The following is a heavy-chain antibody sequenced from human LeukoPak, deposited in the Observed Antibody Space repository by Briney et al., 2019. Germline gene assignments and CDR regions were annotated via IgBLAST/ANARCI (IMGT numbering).Heavy chain of an antibody. V-gene: IGHV5-51*01. J-gene: IGHJ6*03. CDR1: GYGFTSYW. D-gene: IGHD3-10*01. CDR2: IYPGDCDT. Sequence: GASLQISSKGSGYGFTSYWIGWVRQLPGKGQEGMGMIYPGDCDTRYSPSFQGQVTISVDKSNSPAYLKWSSLRASDTAMYYCARLYLGVGSGSPLGDYYYYMDVWGKGTTVTVS. CDR3: ARLYLGVGSGSPLGDYYYYMDV.